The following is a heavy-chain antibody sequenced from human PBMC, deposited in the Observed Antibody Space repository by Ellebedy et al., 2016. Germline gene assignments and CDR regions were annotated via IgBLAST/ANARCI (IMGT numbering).Heavy chain of an antibody. J-gene: IGHJ4*02. CDR2: MHYSGSS. V-gene: IGHV4-59*01. CDR1: GGSISSYY. Sequence: SETLSLXXTVSGGSISSYYWSWIRQPPGKGLEWIGFMHYSGSSSYSPSLKSRLTISVDTSKNQFSLKLSSVTAADTAVYYCARARGTDYVHWGQGTLVTVSS. D-gene: IGHD4-17*01. CDR3: ARARGTDYVH.